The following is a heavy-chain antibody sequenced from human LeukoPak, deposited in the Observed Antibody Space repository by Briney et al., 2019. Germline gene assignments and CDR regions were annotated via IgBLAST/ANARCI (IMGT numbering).Heavy chain of an antibody. Sequence: ASVKVSCKASGYTFTGYYIHWVRQAPGQGLEWMGWINPKSGGTNYAQRLQGRVTMTRDTSINTSYMELSRLRSDDTAVYYCARVDPLNLGIPDFWGQGSLVTVSS. D-gene: IGHD3-16*01. CDR1: GYTFTGYY. V-gene: IGHV1-2*02. CDR2: INPKSGGT. CDR3: ARVDPLNLGIPDF. J-gene: IGHJ4*02.